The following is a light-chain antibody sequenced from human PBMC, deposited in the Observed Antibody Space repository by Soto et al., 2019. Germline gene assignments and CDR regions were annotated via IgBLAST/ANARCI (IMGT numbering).Light chain of an antibody. CDR1: SSDIGAYDY. Sequence: QSALTQPASLSASPGQAITISCTGTSSDIGAYDYVSWFQQHPGKAPKLMISEVNNRPSGVSNRFSGSKSGNTAYLTISGLQVEDEAEYFCSSFTTTSTHVFGTGTKVTVL. CDR2: EVN. V-gene: IGLV2-14*01. CDR3: SSFTTTSTHV. J-gene: IGLJ1*01.